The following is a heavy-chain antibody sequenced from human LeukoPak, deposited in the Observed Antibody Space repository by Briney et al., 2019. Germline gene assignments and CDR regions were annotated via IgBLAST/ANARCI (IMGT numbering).Heavy chain of an antibody. Sequence: GGTLRLSCAASGFTFSSYAMSWVRQAPGKGLEWVSAISGSGGSTYYADSVKGRFTISRDNSKNTLYLQMNSLRAEDTAVYYCAKDPCGGDCYSPLYYFEYWGQGTLVTVSS. J-gene: IGHJ4*02. D-gene: IGHD2-21*02. V-gene: IGHV3-23*01. CDR2: ISGSGGST. CDR3: AKDPCGGDCYSPLYYFEY. CDR1: GFTFSSYA.